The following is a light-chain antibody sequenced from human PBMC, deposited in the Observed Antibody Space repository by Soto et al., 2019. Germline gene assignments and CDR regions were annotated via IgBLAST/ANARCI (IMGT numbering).Light chain of an antibody. CDR2: GAS. V-gene: IGKV3-15*01. J-gene: IGKJ1*01. CDR3: QQYNTWPRT. CDR1: QSVGRD. Sequence: ILMTESPFTLSVAAGERVTLSCRASQSVGRDVAWYQQEPGQAPRLLIYGASARATGIPARFSGNGAGTEFALTITSLQSEDFGVYYCQQYNTWPRTFGQGTRWIS.